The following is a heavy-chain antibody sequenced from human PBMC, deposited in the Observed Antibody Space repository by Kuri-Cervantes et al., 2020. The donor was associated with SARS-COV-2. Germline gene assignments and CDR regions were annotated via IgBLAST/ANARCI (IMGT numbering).Heavy chain of an antibody. J-gene: IGHJ4*02. V-gene: IGHV4-39*01. CDR1: GGSISSSSYY. CDR3: ASQVDTAMAFDY. Sequence: GSLRLSCTVSGGSISSSSYYWGWIRQPPGKGLEWIGSIYYSGSTYYNPSLKSRVTISVDTSKNQFSLRLSSVTAADTAVYYCASQVDTAMAFDYWGQGTLVTVSS. CDR2: IYYSGST. D-gene: IGHD5-18*01.